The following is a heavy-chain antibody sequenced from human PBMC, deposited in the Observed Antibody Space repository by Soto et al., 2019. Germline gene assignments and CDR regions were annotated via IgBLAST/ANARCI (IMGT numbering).Heavy chain of an antibody. CDR2: MHYSGST. V-gene: IGHV4-59*08. Sequence: SETLSLTCTVSGDSISNYYWSWIRQSPGKGLEWIGFMHYSGSTNYNPSLKSRVTISVVTSKNQFSLKLSSVTAADTGVYFCAKGDKWESLLDYWGQGTLVTVSS. D-gene: IGHD1-26*01. J-gene: IGHJ4*02. CDR1: GDSISNYY. CDR3: AKGDKWESLLDY.